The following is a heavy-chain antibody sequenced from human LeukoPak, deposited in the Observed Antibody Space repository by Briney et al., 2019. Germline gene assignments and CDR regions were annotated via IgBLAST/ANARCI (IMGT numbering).Heavy chain of an antibody. CDR1: GFIFSNHG. CDR2: ISGDAGRT. Sequence: PGGSLRLSCAASGFIFSNHGMNWVRQAPGKGLEWVSGISGDAGRTYYADSVKGRFTISRDNSKNTLYLQMNSLRVEDTAVYYCAKVSLNMVNDAFDIWGQGTMVSVSS. V-gene: IGHV3-23*01. CDR3: AKVSLNMVNDAFDI. J-gene: IGHJ3*02. D-gene: IGHD4/OR15-4a*01.